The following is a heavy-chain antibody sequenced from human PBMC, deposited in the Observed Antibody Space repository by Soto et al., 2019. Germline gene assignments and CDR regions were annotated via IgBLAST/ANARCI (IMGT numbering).Heavy chain of an antibody. D-gene: IGHD3-10*01. CDR1: GYSFTSYG. V-gene: IGHV1-18*01. J-gene: IGHJ6*02. CDR3: ARDHGFGESDV. Sequence: QVQLVQSGAEVKKPGASVKVYCKASGYSFTSYGISWVRQAPGQGLEWMGWISAYNGNTNYAQKLKGRVTMTTGTPTSTPYMGLGSLRSDATAVYYCARDHGFGESDVRGQGTTVTVSS. CDR2: ISAYNGNT.